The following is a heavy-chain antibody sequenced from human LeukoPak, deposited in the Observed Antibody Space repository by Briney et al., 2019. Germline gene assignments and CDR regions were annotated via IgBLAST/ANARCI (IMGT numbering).Heavy chain of an antibody. CDR2: IKKDGSEE. CDR3: ARSNPNRNALDL. CDR1: GFTLNSSL. J-gene: IGHJ3*01. D-gene: IGHD1-14*01. V-gene: IGHV3-7*01. Sequence: PGGSLRLSCAAPGFTLNSSLMIWVGQAQGLGPAWVANIKKDGSEESYLDSVKGRFTVSRDNAKNSLFLQMNSLRGEDTAVYYCARSNPNRNALDLWGQGTMVTISS.